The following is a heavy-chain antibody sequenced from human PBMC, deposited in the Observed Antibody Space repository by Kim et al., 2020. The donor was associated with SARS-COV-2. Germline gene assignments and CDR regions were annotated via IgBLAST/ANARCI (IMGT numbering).Heavy chain of an antibody. J-gene: IGHJ2*01. V-gene: IGHV4-59*09. CDR2: GHP. CDR3: ARGFDL. Sequence: GHPTSTPPLKSRVTISVDTSKNQFYLKLSYVTAADTAVYYCARGFDLWGRGTLVTVSS.